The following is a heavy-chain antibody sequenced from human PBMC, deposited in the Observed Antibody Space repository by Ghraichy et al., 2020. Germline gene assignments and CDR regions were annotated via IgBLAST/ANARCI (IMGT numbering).Heavy chain of an antibody. D-gene: IGHD2-15*01. CDR1: GGSISSYY. J-gene: IGHJ4*02. Sequence: GSLRLSCTVSGGSISSYYWSWIRQPPGKGLEWIGYIYYSGSTNYNPSLKSRVTISVDTSKNQFSLKLSSVTAADTAVYYCAREGSYGEGYYFDYWGQGTLVTVSS. V-gene: IGHV4-59*01. CDR3: AREGSYGEGYYFDY. CDR2: IYYSGST.